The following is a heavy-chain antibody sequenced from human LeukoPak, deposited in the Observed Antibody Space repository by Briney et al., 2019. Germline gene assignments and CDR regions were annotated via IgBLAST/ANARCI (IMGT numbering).Heavy chain of an antibody. V-gene: IGHV4-38-2*01. CDR2: IYFSGST. CDR3: ARDSSISCFFT. CDR1: GYCHSSGYY. D-gene: IGHD6-13*01. Sequence: SETLSLTCAVSGYCHSSGYYWGWIRQSPGKGLEWIGTIYFSGSTYYNPSLKSPVTISIYTSKNQFSLKLSSVTAADTAVYYCARDSSISCFFTWGQGTLVTVSS. J-gene: IGHJ5*02.